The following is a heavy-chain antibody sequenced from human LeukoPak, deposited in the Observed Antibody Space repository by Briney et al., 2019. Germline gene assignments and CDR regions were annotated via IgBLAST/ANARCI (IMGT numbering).Heavy chain of an antibody. V-gene: IGHV3-7*01. CDR1: GFTFSSYG. CDR3: ARDLRSSGYYGYFDL. Sequence: GGSLRLSCAASGFTFSSYGMHWVRQAPGKGLEWVANIKQDGSEKYYVDSVKGRFTIYRDNAKNTLYLQMNSLRAEDTAVYYCARDLRSSGYYGYFDLWGRSTLVTVSS. J-gene: IGHJ2*01. D-gene: IGHD3-22*01. CDR2: IKQDGSEK.